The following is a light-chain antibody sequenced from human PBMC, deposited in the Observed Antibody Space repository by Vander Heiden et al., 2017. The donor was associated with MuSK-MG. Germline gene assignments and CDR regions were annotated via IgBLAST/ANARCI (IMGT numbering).Light chain of an antibody. V-gene: IGLV2-11*01. J-gene: IGLJ1*01. CDR3: CSYAGSFSFV. CDR2: EVS. Sequence: QSALTQPRSVSGSPGQSVTISCTGTSSDVGGYKYVSWYQQTPGKAPKIMIYEVSERTAGVPERFSGSKSGNTASLTISGRLAEDEADYYCCSYAGSFSFVFGTGTKVTVL. CDR1: SSDVGGYKY.